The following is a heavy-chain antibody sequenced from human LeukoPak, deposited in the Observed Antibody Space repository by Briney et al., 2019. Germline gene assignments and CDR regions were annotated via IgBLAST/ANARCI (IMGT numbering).Heavy chain of an antibody. CDR3: AFNNNFKY. CDR1: GLSFSGQW. V-gene: IGHV3-7*01. D-gene: IGHD1/OR15-1a*01. CDR2: IKYDGSEK. J-gene: IGHJ4*02. Sequence: GGSLRFSCTASGLSFSGQWMNWVRQSPGQGLEWVANIKYDGSEKCYVDSVKGRFTISREDAKNSLSLQMDSVRPEDTAVYYCAFNNNFKYWGQGTLVIVSS.